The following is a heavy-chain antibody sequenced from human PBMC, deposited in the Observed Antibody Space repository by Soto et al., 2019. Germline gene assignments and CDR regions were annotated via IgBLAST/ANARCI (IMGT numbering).Heavy chain of an antibody. D-gene: IGHD2-21*01. V-gene: IGHV4-38-2*02. CDR1: GYSISSGYY. CDR3: AREYVYCGGECYSDAFDI. J-gene: IGHJ3*02. Sequence: PTETLSLTCAVSGYSISSGYYWGWIRQPPGKGLECIASIYHSGSTYFNPSLKSRVTISVDTSKNHFSLKLNSVTAADTAVYYCAREYVYCGGECYSDAFDIWGQGTMVTVS. CDR2: IYHSGST.